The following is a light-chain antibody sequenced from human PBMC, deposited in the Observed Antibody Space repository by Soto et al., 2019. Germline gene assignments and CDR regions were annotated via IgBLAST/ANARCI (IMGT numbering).Light chain of an antibody. CDR1: QSITSY. CDR2: AAS. J-gene: IGKJ1*01. Sequence: DIQLTQSAASLSASVGATVTITCRASQSITSYLNWYKQKPGKAPRIMIFAASSLQSGVPARFSGRASGTDCTLTIRDLKPEDFETYYCQQSYSTPRTFGQGTKVDIK. V-gene: IGKV1-39*01. CDR3: QQSYSTPRT.